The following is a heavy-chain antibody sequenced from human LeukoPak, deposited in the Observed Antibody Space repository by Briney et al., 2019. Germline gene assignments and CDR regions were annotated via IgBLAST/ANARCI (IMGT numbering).Heavy chain of an antibody. CDR3: ARQSGPSAYYYYMGV. CDR2: IYYSGST. Sequence: SETLSLTCTVSGGSISSNSYYWGWIRQPLGKRLEWIGSIYYSGSTHYNPSLRSRVTISVDTSKNQFSLKLSSVTAADTAVFYCARQSGPSAYYYYMGVWGKGTTVTVSS. V-gene: IGHV4-39*01. J-gene: IGHJ6*03. CDR1: GGSISSNSYY. D-gene: IGHD3-3*01.